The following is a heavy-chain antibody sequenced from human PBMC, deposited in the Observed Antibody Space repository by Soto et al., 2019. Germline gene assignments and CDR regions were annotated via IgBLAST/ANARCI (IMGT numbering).Heavy chain of an antibody. CDR3: ARGLQAAAGTWPSD. CDR1: GYTFTSYD. V-gene: IGHV1-8*01. Sequence: ASVKVSFKASGYTFTSYDINWVRQATGQGLEWMGWMNPNSGNTGYAQKFQGRVTMTRNTSISTAYMELSSLRSEDTAVYYCARGLQAAAGTWPSDWGQGTLVTVSS. D-gene: IGHD6-13*01. J-gene: IGHJ4*02. CDR2: MNPNSGNT.